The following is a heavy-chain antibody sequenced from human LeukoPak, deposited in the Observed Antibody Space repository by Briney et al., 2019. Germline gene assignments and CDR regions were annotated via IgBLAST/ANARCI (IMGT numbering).Heavy chain of an antibody. CDR3: ARVRIIVVVPAAIRGGWFDP. CDR1: GGSFRGYY. D-gene: IGHD2-2*01. Sequence: SETLSLTCAVYGGSFRGYYWSWIRQPPGKGLEWIGEINHSGSTNYNPSLKSRVTISVDTSKNQFSLKLSSVTAADTAVYYCARVRIIVVVPAAIRGGWFDPWGQGTLVTVSS. CDR2: INHSGST. V-gene: IGHV4-34*01. J-gene: IGHJ5*02.